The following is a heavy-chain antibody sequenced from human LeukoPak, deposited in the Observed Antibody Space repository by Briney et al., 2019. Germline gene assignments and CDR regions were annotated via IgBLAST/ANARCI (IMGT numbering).Heavy chain of an antibody. CDR1: GGSISSYY. V-gene: IGHV4-59*12. Sequence: KPSEILSLTCTVSGGSISSYYWSWIRQPPGKGLEWIGYIYHSGSTYYNPSLKSRVTISVDRSKNQFSLKLSSVTAADTAVYYCARAARLTIFGVVPYYFDYWGQGTLVTVSS. CDR3: ARAARLTIFGVVPYYFDY. D-gene: IGHD3-3*01. J-gene: IGHJ4*02. CDR2: IYHSGST.